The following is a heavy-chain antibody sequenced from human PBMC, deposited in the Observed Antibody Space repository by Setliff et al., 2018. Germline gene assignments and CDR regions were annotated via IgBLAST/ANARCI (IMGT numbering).Heavy chain of an antibody. J-gene: IGHJ4*02. Sequence: GASVKVSCKASGGTFSSYAISWVRQAPGQGLEWMGGIIPIFGTANYAQKFQGRVTITRNTSTSTAYMELSSLRSEDTAVYFCARGLQGIPPLYWGQGTLVTVSS. V-gene: IGHV1-69*05. CDR3: ARGLQGIPPLY. CDR1: GGTFSSYA. CDR2: IIPIFGTA.